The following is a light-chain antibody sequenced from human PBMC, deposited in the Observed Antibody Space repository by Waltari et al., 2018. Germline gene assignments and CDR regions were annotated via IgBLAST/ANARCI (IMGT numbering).Light chain of an antibody. V-gene: IGKV1-33*01. CDR1: QDINKN. CDR3: QHYENLPLT. J-gene: IGKJ4*01. Sequence: DIQMTQAPSSLSASVGDRVTITCQASQDINKNLNWFQQKPGKAPKVLIFDASSLRTGVPLRFSGSGSGTHFTFTISSLQPEDIATYYCQHYENLPLTFGGGTKVEIK. CDR2: DAS.